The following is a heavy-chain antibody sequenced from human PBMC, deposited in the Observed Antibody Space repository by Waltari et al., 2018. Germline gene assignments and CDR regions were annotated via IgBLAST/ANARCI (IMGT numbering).Heavy chain of an antibody. V-gene: IGHV1-2*04. J-gene: IGHJ6*02. Sequence: QVQLVQSGAEVKKPGASVKVSCKASGYTFTGYYMHWVRQAPGQGLEWMGWINPNSGGTNYAQKFQGWVTMTRETSISTAYMELSRLRSDDTAVYYCARGGSYYDFWSGYYTDYYYYGMDVWGQGTTVTVSS. D-gene: IGHD3-3*01. CDR3: ARGGSYYDFWSGYYTDYYYYGMDV. CDR1: GYTFTGYY. CDR2: INPNSGGT.